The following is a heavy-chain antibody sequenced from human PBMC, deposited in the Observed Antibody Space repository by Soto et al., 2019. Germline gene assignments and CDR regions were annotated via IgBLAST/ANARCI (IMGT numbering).Heavy chain of an antibody. Sequence: EVRLLESGGGWLEPGGSRRPSFAASGFTFRTYVRSWVRKPPGKGLERVSSISGCDGTSYYGASVKVGLTISRHNYKTALYLQMKSLGAVDTAVYYCAKVQSVGRYYDFWSGSIMRCDAFDIWGHGTMVPVSP. D-gene: IGHD3-3*01. V-gene: IGHV3-23*01. CDR3: AKVQSVGRYYDFWSGSIMRCDAFDI. CDR2: ISGCDGTS. CDR1: GFTFRTYV. J-gene: IGHJ3*02.